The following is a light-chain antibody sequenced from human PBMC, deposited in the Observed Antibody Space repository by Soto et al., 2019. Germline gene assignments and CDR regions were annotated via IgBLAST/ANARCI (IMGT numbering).Light chain of an antibody. V-gene: IGKV1-9*01. CDR2: AAS. CDR1: QGISSY. CDR3: QPYNSYSRT. J-gene: IGKJ1*01. Sequence: IQLTQSPSSLSASVGDRVTITCRASQGISSYLAWYQQKPGKAPKLLIYAASTLQSGVPSRFSGSGSGTEFTLTISSLQPDDFATYYCQPYNSYSRTFGQGTKVDIK.